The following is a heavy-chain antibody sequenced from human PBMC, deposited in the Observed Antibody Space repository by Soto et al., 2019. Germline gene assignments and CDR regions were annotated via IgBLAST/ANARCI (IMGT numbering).Heavy chain of an antibody. V-gene: IGHV1-69*01. CDR2: IIPIFGTA. D-gene: IGHD2-15*01. CDR1: GGTFSSYA. CDR3: ARVEDGDSGCCPFGY. Sequence: QVQLVQSGAEVKKPGSSVKVSCKASGGTFSSYAISWVRQAPGQGLEWMGGIIPIFGTANYAQKFQGRVTISAYESTSTAYMELSSLRSEDTDVYYCARVEDGDSGCCPFGYWGQGTLVTVSS. J-gene: IGHJ4*02.